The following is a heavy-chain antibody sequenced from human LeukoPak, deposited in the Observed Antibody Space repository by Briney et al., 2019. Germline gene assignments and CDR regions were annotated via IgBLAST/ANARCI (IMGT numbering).Heavy chain of an antibody. CDR2: IYPDDSDI. V-gene: IGHV5-51*01. CDR3: ARLDYGGSEVVDY. J-gene: IGHJ4*02. Sequence: PGESLKISCKGSGYNFPTYWIAWVRQMPGKGLEWMGIIYPDDSDIRYSPSFQGQVTISADKSINTAYLQWSRLKASDTAMFYCARLDYGGSEVVDYWGQGTLVTVSS. D-gene: IGHD4-23*01. CDR1: GYNFPTYW.